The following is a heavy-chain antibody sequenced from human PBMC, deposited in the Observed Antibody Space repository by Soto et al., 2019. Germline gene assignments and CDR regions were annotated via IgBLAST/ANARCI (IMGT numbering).Heavy chain of an antibody. V-gene: IGHV1-18*01. CDR3: ARYCSGGSCHKGVPDF. J-gene: IGHJ4*02. D-gene: IGHD2-15*01. Sequence: QVQLVQSGAEVKKPGASVKVSCKPSGYTFTSYGVTWVRQAPGQGLEWVGWINTYNGATNYAQKLQGRVTMTKDTSTDTAYMELRSLTSDDTAVYFCARYCSGGSCHKGVPDFWGQVTLVTVSA. CDR2: INTYNGAT. CDR1: GYTFTSYG.